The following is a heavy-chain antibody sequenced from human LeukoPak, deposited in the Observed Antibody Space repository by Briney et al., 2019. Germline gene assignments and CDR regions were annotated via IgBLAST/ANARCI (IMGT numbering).Heavy chain of an antibody. D-gene: IGHD2-15*01. CDR1: GFTFSSYG. CDR2: ITGSGGTT. V-gene: IGHV3-23*01. Sequence: GGTLRLSCAASGFTFSSYGMTWVRQAPGKGLEWDSAITGSGGTTYYADSVKGRFTITRDNSKNTLYLQMNSLRAEDTAVYYCAKANVKYCSGSSCFHAFDIWGQGTMVTVSS. CDR3: AKANVKYCSGSSCFHAFDI. J-gene: IGHJ3*02.